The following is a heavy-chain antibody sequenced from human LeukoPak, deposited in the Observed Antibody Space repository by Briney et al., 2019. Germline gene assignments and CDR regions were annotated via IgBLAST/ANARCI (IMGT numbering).Heavy chain of an antibody. CDR2: IIPIFGTA. CDR3: ARDPYSYPHMDV. J-gene: IGHJ6*02. Sequence: ASVKVSCKASGGTFSSYAISWVRQAPGQGLEWMGGIIPIFGTANYAQKFQGRVTITVDESTSTAYMELSSLISEDTAVYYCARDPYSYPHMDVWGQGTTVTVSS. D-gene: IGHD2-15*01. V-gene: IGHV1-69*13. CDR1: GGTFSSYA.